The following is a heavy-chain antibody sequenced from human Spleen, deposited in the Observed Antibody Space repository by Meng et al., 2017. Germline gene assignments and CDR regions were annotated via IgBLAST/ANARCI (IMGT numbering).Heavy chain of an antibody. V-gene: IGHV3-7*01. D-gene: IGHD6-13*01. J-gene: IGHJ4*02. CDR2: IKQDGNEK. Sequence: GESLKISCAASGFTFSNSWMSWVRQVPGKGLEWVANIKQDGNEKYYADSVKGRFTISRDNAKNSLFLQVNSLRDEDTAVYYCARSGYSSSWYFDNWGQGTLVTVSS. CDR1: GFTFSNSW. CDR3: ARSGYSSSWYFDN.